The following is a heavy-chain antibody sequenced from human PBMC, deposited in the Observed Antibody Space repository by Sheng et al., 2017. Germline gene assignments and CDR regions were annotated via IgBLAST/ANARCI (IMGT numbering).Heavy chain of an antibody. CDR2: ISAYNGNT. Sequence: SGAEVKKPGASVKVSCKASGYTFTSYGISWVRQAPGQGLEWMGWISAYNGNTNYAQKLQGRVTMTTDTSTSTAYMELRSLRSDDTAVYYCARDLRGYSYAAYAFDIWGQGTMVTVSS. CDR3: ARDLRGYSYAAYAFDI. V-gene: IGHV1-18*01. CDR1: GYTFTSYG. D-gene: IGHD5-18*01. J-gene: IGHJ3*02.